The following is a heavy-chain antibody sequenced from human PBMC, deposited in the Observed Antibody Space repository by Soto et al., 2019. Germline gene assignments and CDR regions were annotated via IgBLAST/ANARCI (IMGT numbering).Heavy chain of an antibody. CDR2: IYSGGST. D-gene: IGHD3-22*01. Sequence: EVQLVETGGGLVQPGGSLRLSCAASGFTVSSNYMTWVRQAPGKGLEWVSVIYSGGSTYYADSVKGRFTISRDNSKNKVFLQMNSLRAEDTAVYYCARETYDTSGYYLWGQGTLVTVSS. J-gene: IGHJ4*02. V-gene: IGHV3-53*02. CDR1: GFTVSSNY. CDR3: ARETYDTSGYYL.